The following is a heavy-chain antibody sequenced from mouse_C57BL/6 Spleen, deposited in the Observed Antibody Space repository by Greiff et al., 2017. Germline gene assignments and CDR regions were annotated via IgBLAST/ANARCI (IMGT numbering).Heavy chain of an antibody. CDR2: ISGGGGNT. CDR3: ARQSYYGNYGYFDV. Sequence: EVQVVESGGGLVKPGGSLKLSCAASGFTFSSYTMSWVRQTPEKRLEWVATISGGGGNTYYPDSVKGRFTISRDNAKNTLYLQMSSLRSEDTALYYCARQSYYGNYGYFDVWGTGTTVTVSS. J-gene: IGHJ1*03. V-gene: IGHV5-9*01. CDR1: GFTFSSYT. D-gene: IGHD2-1*01.